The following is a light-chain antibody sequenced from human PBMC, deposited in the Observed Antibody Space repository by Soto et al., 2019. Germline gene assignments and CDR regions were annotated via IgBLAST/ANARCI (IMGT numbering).Light chain of an antibody. CDR1: QSLSSY. CDR3: QQRSNSPLT. J-gene: IGKJ1*01. Sequence: EIVLTQSPATLSLSPGERATLSCRASQSLSSYLAWYQQKPGQAPRLLIYDASNRATGIPARFSGSGSGTDFTLTISSLEPEDFAVYYCQQRSNSPLTFGQGTKVEIK. V-gene: IGKV3-11*01. CDR2: DAS.